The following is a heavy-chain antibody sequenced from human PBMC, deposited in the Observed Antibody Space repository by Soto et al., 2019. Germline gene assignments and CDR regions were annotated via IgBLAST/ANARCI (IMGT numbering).Heavy chain of an antibody. CDR1: GFTFSSYA. D-gene: IGHD6-13*01. Sequence: GGSLRLSCAASGFTFSSYAMSWVRQAPGKGLEWVSAISGSGGSTYYADSVKGRFTISRDNSKNTLYLQMNSLRAEDTAVYYCAIDSSSWSWAEQINDAFDIWGQGTMVTVSS. V-gene: IGHV3-23*01. CDR3: AIDSSSWSWAEQINDAFDI. J-gene: IGHJ3*02. CDR2: ISGSGGST.